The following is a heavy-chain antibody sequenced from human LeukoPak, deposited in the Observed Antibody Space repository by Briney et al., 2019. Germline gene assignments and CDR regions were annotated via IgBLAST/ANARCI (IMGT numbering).Heavy chain of an antibody. D-gene: IGHD3-22*01. CDR2: ISYDGSNK. CDR1: GFTFSSYA. CDR3: AKDHYDSSGYPGY. J-gene: IGHJ4*02. V-gene: IGHV3-30-3*01. Sequence: PGGSLRLSCAASGFTFSSYAMHWVRQAPGKGLEWVAVISYDGSNKYYADSVKGRFTISRDNSKNTLYLQMNSLRAEDTAVYYCAKDHYDSSGYPGYWGQGTLVTVSS.